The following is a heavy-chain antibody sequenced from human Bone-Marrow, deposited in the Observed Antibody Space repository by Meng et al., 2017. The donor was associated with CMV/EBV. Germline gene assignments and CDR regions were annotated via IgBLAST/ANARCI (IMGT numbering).Heavy chain of an antibody. J-gene: IGHJ4*02. CDR1: GYTFTGYY. CDR3: ARTGMVVLPAAIYWYLDY. D-gene: IGHD2-2*02. Sequence: ASVKVSCKASGYTFTGYYMHWVRQAPGQGLEWMGWINPNTGGTNYAQKFQGRVTMTRDTSISTAYMDLSRLRSDDTAVYYCARTGMVVLPAAIYWYLDYWGQGTLVTVSS. V-gene: IGHV1-2*02. CDR2: INPNTGGT.